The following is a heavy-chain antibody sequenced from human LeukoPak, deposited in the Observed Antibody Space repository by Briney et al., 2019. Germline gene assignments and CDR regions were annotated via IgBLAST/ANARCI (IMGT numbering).Heavy chain of an antibody. J-gene: IGHJ4*02. V-gene: IGHV3-21*01. D-gene: IGHD6-13*01. Sequence: GGSLRLSCAASGFTFSSYSMNWVRQAPGRGREGVSSISSSSSYIYYADSVKGRFTISRDNAKNSLYLQMNSLRAEDTAAYNCARDRAIAAAGTSIDYWGQGTLVTVPS. CDR1: GFTFSSYS. CDR3: ARDRAIAAAGTSIDY. CDR2: ISSSSSYI.